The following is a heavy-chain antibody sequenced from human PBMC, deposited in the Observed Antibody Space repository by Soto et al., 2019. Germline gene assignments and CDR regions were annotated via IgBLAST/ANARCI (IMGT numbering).Heavy chain of an antibody. Sequence: GGSLRLSCAASGFTFSSYSMNWVRQAPGKGLEWVSYISSSSSTIYYADSVKGRFTISRDNAKNSLYLQMNSLRADDTALYYIARGAKGQWLEVFWGQGAMGTFAS. CDR3: ARGAKGQWLEVF. D-gene: IGHD6-19*01. J-gene: IGHJ4*02. CDR1: GFTFSSYS. CDR2: ISSSSSTI. V-gene: IGHV3-48*01.